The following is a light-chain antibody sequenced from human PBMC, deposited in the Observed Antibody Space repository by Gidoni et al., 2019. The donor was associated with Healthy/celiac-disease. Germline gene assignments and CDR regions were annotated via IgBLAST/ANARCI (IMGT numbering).Light chain of an antibody. Sequence: EIVLTQSPATLSWSPGERATLSCRASQSVSSYLAWYQQKPGQAPRLLIYDASNRATGIPARFSGSGSGTDFTLTISSLEPEDFAVYYCQQRSTWPPWTFGQGTKVEIK. CDR1: QSVSSY. CDR3: QQRSTWPPWT. V-gene: IGKV3-11*01. J-gene: IGKJ1*01. CDR2: DAS.